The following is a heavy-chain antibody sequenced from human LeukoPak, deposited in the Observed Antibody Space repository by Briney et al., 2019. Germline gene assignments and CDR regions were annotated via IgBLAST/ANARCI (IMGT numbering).Heavy chain of an antibody. CDR2: ISGSGGST. CDR3: AKPQRWLQLRDAFDI. V-gene: IGHV3-23*01. Sequence: GGSLRLSCAASGLTFNNSGMLWVRQAPGKGLEWVSAISGSGGSTYYADSVKGRFTISRDNSKNTLYLQMNSLRAEDTAVYYCAKPQRWLQLRDAFDIWGQGTMVTVSS. D-gene: IGHD5-24*01. CDR1: GLTFNNSG. J-gene: IGHJ3*02.